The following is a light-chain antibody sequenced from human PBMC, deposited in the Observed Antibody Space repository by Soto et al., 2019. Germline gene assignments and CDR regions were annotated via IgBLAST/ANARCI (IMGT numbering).Light chain of an antibody. CDR1: QSICDT. V-gene: IGKV3-20*01. J-gene: IGKJ4*01. CDR2: GAS. CDR3: QQYGSSLT. Sequence: EIVMTQSPATLSLSAGGRPTLSCRASQSICDTLAWYQQKPGQAPRRRIYGASSRATGIPDRLSGSGSGTDFTLTISRLEPEDFAVYYCQQYGSSLTFGGGTKVDI.